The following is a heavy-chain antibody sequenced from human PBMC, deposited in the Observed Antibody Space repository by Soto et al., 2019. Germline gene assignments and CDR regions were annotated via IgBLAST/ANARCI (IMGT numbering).Heavy chain of an antibody. V-gene: IGHV3-72*01. CDR1: GFTFSDHY. D-gene: IGHD1-26*01. Sequence: LRLSCAASGFTFSDHYMEWVRQAPGKGLEWVGRTRNKVDSYTTEYAASVRGRFTISRDDSKTSLYLQMNSLKTEDAALYYCATGTVGAMDYWGQGTLVTVSS. CDR2: TRNKVDSYTT. CDR3: ATGTVGAMDY. J-gene: IGHJ4*02.